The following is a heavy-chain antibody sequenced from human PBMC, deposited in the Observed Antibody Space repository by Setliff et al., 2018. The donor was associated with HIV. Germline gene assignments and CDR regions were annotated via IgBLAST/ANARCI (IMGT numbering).Heavy chain of an antibody. D-gene: IGHD3-3*01. CDR1: GGSFSGYS. CDR2: MNHSEH. Sequence: SGTLSLTCAVYGGSFSGYSWTWIRQSPGKGLEWIGEMNHSEHYYNPTLKSRVTISMDTSKNLFSLELSSVTAADTALYYCARTITTFGVIGRGGRMDVWGKGTTVTVSS. CDR3: ARTITTFGVIGRGGRMDV. J-gene: IGHJ6*04. V-gene: IGHV4-34*01.